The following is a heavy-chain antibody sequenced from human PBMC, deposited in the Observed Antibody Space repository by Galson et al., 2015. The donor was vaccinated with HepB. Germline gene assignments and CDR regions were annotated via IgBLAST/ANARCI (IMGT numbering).Heavy chain of an antibody. CDR3: ARGKSGSSWYVGDYYYYYMDV. Sequence: SVKVPCKASGYTFTSYGISWVRQAPGQGLEWMGWISAYNGNTNYAQKLQGRVTMTTDTSTSTAYMELRSLRSDDTAVYYCARGKSGSSWYVGDYYYYYMDVWGKGTTVTVSS. V-gene: IGHV1-18*01. D-gene: IGHD6-13*01. CDR2: ISAYNGNT. CDR1: GYTFTSYG. J-gene: IGHJ6*03.